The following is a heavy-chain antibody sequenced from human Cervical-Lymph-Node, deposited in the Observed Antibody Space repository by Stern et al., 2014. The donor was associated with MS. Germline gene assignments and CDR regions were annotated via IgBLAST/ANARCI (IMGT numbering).Heavy chain of an antibody. CDR3: AKRMGGNSWEIDY. CDR1: GFTFSSYS. Sequence: EVQLVESGGGLVKPGGSLRLSCATSGFTFSSYSMNWVRQAPGKGLEWVSSISSSNTYIYYADSVKGRFIISRDNAKNSLYLQMNSLRDEDTAVYYCAKRMGGNSWEIDYWGQGTLVTVSS. J-gene: IGHJ4*02. CDR2: ISSSNTYI. D-gene: IGHD6-13*01. V-gene: IGHV3-21*01.